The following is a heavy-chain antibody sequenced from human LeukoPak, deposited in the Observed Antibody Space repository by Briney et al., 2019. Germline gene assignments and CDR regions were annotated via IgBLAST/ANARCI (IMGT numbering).Heavy chain of an antibody. CDR3: PRVGTRDIVVVPAAIGYYYYGMDV. J-gene: IGHJ6*02. CDR1: GFTFSSYS. Sequence: PGGSLRLSCAASGFTFSSYSMNWVRQAPGKGLEWVSYISSSSSTIYYADSVKGRFTISRDNAKNSLYLQMDSLRAEDTAVYYCPRVGTRDIVVVPAAIGYYYYGMDVWGQGTTVTVSS. CDR2: ISSSSSTI. D-gene: IGHD2-2*01. V-gene: IGHV3-48*01.